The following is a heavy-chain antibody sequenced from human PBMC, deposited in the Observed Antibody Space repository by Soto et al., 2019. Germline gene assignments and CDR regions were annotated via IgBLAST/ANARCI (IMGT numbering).Heavy chain of an antibody. J-gene: IGHJ4*02. CDR2: IYYSGST. CDR3: ARRYGGNFDS. CDR1: GGSISSYY. D-gene: IGHD1-26*01. Sequence: QVQLQESGPGLVKPSETLSLTCTVSGGSISSYYWSWIRQPPGKGLEWIGYIYYSGSTNYNPSLKSRVTIAVDTANHQYTPKLSSVTAADTAVYYCARRYGGNFDSWGQGTLVTVSS. V-gene: IGHV4-59*01.